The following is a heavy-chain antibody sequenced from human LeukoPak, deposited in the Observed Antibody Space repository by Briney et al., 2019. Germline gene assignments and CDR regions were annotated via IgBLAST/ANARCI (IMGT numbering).Heavy chain of an antibody. CDR2: IWYDGSNK. Sequence: GGSLRLSCAASGFTFNNYGMHWVRQAPGKGLEWVAAIWYDGSNKYYADSVKGRFTISRDNSKNTLYLQMNSLRAEDTALYYCARGQVYYYDRSAYSKFDYWGQGTLVTVSS. D-gene: IGHD3-22*01. CDR3: ARGQVYYYDRSAYSKFDY. V-gene: IGHV3-33*01. CDR1: GFTFNNYG. J-gene: IGHJ4*02.